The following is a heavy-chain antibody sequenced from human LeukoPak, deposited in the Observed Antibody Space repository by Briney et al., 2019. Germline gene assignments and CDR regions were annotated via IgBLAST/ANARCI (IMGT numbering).Heavy chain of an antibody. CDR3: ARGFRYSYYGMDA. Sequence: PSETLSLTCAVSGYSISSGYYWGWIRQPPGKGLEWIGSIYHSGSTYYNPSLKSRVTISVDTSKNQFSLKLSSVTAADTAVYYCARGFRYSYYGMDAWAKGTTVTVSS. V-gene: IGHV4-38-2*01. CDR1: GYSISSGYY. J-gene: IGHJ6*04. CDR2: IYHSGST. D-gene: IGHD1-1*01.